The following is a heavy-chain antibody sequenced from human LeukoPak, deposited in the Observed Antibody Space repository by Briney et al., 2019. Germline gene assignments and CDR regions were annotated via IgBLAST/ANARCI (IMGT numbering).Heavy chain of an antibody. Sequence: PSGTLSLTCAVSGGSISSSNWWSWVRQPPGKGLEWIGEIYHSGSTNYNPSLKSRVTISVDTSKNQFSLKLSSVTAADTAVYYCAAYCGGDCYSLYDAFDVWGQGTMVTVSS. CDR2: IYHSGST. CDR3: AAYCGGDCYSLYDAFDV. V-gene: IGHV4-4*02. J-gene: IGHJ3*01. D-gene: IGHD2-21*02. CDR1: GGSISSSNW.